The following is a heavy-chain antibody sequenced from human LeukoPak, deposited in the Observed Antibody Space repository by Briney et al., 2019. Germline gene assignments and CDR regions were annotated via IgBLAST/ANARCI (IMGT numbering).Heavy chain of an antibody. V-gene: IGHV4-31*03. CDR1: GDSISSGGYC. CDR3: ASSEAPITPPPYGMGV. D-gene: IGHD5-12*01. J-gene: IGHJ6*02. CDR2: IYSSGGT. Sequence: SQTLSLTCTVSGDSISSGGYCWNWFRQHPGKGLEWIGYIYSSGGTFYNPSLKSRVTISVDTSKNQFSLRVGSVTAADTALYYCASSEAPITPPPYGMGVWGQGTKVTVSS.